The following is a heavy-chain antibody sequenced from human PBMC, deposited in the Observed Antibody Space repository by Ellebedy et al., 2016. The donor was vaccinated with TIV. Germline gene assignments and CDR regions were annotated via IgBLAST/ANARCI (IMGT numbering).Heavy chain of an antibody. D-gene: IGHD6-19*01. V-gene: IGHV4-59*08. CDR2: IYYSGST. J-gene: IGHJ4*02. CDR3: AMGRNHGIAVAGRPLYYFDY. CDR1: GGSISSYY. Sequence: MPSETLSLTCTVSGGSISSYYWSWIRQPPGKGLEWIGYIYYSGSTNYNPSLKSRVTISVDTSKNQFSLKLSSVTAADTAVYYCAMGRNHGIAVAGRPLYYFDYWGQGTLGTVSS.